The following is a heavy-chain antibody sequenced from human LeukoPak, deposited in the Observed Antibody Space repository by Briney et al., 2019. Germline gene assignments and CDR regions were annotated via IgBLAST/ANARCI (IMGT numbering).Heavy chain of an antibody. CDR2: IKQDGSEK. CDR1: GFTFSSYW. Sequence: GGSLRLSCAASGFTFSSYWMSWVRQAPGKGLEWVANIKQDGSEKYYVDSVKGRFTISRDNAKNSLYLQMNSLRAEDTAVYYCAREAGSSWYDNYYYYYMDVWGKGTTVTISS. CDR3: AREAGSSWYDNYYYYYMDV. D-gene: IGHD6-13*01. V-gene: IGHV3-7*01. J-gene: IGHJ6*03.